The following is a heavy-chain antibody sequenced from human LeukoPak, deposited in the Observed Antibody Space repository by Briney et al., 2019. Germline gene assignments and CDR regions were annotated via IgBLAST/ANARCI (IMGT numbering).Heavy chain of an antibody. V-gene: IGHV1-8*01. CDR1: GYTFTSYD. D-gene: IGHD1-26*01. J-gene: IGHJ3*02. CDR3: ARFDSGRDAFDI. Sequence: ASVKVSCKASGYTFTSYDINWVRQATGQGLEWMGWMNPNSGSTGYAQKFQGRVTMTRNTSISTAYMELSSLRSEDTAVYYCARFDSGRDAFDIWGQGTMVTVSS. CDR2: MNPNSGST.